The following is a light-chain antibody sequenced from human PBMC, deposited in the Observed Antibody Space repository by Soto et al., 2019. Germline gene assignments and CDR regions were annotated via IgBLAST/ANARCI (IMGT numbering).Light chain of an antibody. CDR2: GAS. CDR3: QQYNNWPLYT. CDR1: QSVSSN. V-gene: IGKV3-15*01. J-gene: IGKJ2*01. Sequence: EIVMTQSPATLSESPGERVTLSCRASQSVSSNLAWYQQKPGQAPRLLIYGASTRATGIPARFSGSGSGTEFTLTISSLQSEDFAVYYCQQYNNWPLYTFGQGTKLEIK.